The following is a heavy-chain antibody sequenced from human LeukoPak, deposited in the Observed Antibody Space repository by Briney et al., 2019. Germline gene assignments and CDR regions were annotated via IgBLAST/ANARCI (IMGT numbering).Heavy chain of an antibody. CDR1: GGSISSYY. D-gene: IGHD3-22*01. V-gene: IGHV4-59*01. CDR2: IYYSGST. J-gene: IGHJ4*02. CDR3: ARSTYYYDGSGYFTFDY. Sequence: PSETLSLTCTVSGGSISSYYWSWLRQPPGKGLEWIGYIYYSGSTNYNPSLKSRVTISVDTSKNQFSLKLSSVTAADTAVYYCARSTYYYDGSGYFTFDYWGQGTLVTVSS.